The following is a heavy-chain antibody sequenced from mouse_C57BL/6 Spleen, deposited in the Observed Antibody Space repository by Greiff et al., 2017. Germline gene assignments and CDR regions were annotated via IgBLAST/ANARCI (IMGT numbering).Heavy chain of an antibody. CDR1: GFTFSDYG. D-gene: IGHD2-5*01. CDR3: ARYYSNPSYAMDY. J-gene: IGHJ4*01. V-gene: IGHV5-17*01. CDR2: ISSGSSTI. Sequence: EVMLVESGGGLVKPGGSLKLSCAASGFTFSDYGMHWVRQAPEKGLEWVAYISSGSSTIYYADTEKGRFTISRDNAKNTLFLQMTSLRSEDTAMYYCARYYSNPSYAMDYWGQGTSVTVSS.